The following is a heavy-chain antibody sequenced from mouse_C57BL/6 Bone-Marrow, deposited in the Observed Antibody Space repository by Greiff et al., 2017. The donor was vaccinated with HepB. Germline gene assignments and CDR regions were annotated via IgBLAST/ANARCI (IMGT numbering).Heavy chain of an antibody. CDR1: GYAFSSYW. D-gene: IGHD1-1*01. CDR2: IYPGDGDT. CDR3: ARVYYGSSYGDYAMDY. Sequence: QVQLKQSGAELVKPGASVKISCKASGYAFSSYWMNWVKQRPGKGLEWIGQIYPGDGDTNYNGKFKGKATLTADKSSSTAYMQLSSLTSEDSAVYFCARVYYGSSYGDYAMDYWGQGTSVTVSS. J-gene: IGHJ4*01. V-gene: IGHV1-80*01.